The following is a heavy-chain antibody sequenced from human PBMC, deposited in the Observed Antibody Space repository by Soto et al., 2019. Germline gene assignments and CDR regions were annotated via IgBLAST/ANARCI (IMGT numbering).Heavy chain of an antibody. CDR1: GFTFSGSA. Sequence: GGSLRLSCAASGFTFSGSAMHWVRQASGKGLERVGRIRSKANSYATAYAASVKGRFTISRDDSKNTAYLQMNSLKTEDTAVYYCTSPMKLIVGATDYWGQGTLVTVSS. V-gene: IGHV3-73*01. CDR3: TSPMKLIVGATDY. CDR2: IRSKANSYAT. J-gene: IGHJ4*02. D-gene: IGHD1-26*01.